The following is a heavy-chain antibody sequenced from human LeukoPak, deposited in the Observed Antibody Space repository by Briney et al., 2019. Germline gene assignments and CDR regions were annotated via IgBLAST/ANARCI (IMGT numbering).Heavy chain of an antibody. CDR1: GFTFGNYA. Sequence: PGGSLRLSCAASGFTFGNYAMGWVRQAPGKGLEWVSDISGSGSKTYYADSVKGRFTISRDNSRNTLYLQMNSLRAEDTALFYCAKHGHGYHKAIESWGQGTLVTVSS. CDR3: AKHGHGYHKAIES. J-gene: IGHJ4*02. D-gene: IGHD3-9*01. V-gene: IGHV3-23*01. CDR2: ISGSGSKT.